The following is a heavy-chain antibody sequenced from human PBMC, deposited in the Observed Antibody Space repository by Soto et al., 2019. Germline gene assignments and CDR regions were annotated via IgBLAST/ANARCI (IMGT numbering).Heavy chain of an antibody. V-gene: IGHV4-34*01. CDR3: ARDKITGLFDY. CDR2: MNHSGST. D-gene: IGHD2-8*02. J-gene: IGHJ4*02. CDR1: GGSFSGYY. Sequence: QVQLQQWGAGLLKPSETLSLTCAVYGGSFSGYYWTWIRQPPGTGLEWIGEMNHSGSTNYNPSLKSRATLSVATSKTQFSLKLTSVTAADTAVYYFARDKITGLFDYWGQGTLVTVSS.